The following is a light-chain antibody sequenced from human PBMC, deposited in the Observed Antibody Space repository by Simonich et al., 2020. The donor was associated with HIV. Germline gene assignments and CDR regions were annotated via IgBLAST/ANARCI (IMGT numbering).Light chain of an antibody. CDR2: AAS. J-gene: IGKJ4*01. CDR1: QSISSY. CDR3: QQYYSYPLLT. Sequence: DIQMTQSPSSLSASVGDRVTITCRASQSISSYLNWYQQKPGKAPKLLIYAASTLQSGVPSRFSGSGSGTDFTLTISCLQSEDFATYYCQQYYSYPLLTFGGGTKVEIK. V-gene: IGKV1-39*01.